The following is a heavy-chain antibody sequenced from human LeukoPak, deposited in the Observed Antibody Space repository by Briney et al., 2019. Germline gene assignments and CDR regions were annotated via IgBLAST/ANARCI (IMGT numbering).Heavy chain of an antibody. CDR2: IWHDGTNK. CDR3: SVTPDY. J-gene: IGHJ4*02. CDR1: GFTFSTYV. Sequence: PGKSLRLSCAASGFTFSTYVMHWVRQAPGKGLDWVAIIWHDGTNKYYADSVKGRFTISRDNSKNTLYLQMNSLRVEDTAVYDTSVTPDYWGQGTLVTVSP. V-gene: IGHV3-33*01. D-gene: IGHD3-22*01.